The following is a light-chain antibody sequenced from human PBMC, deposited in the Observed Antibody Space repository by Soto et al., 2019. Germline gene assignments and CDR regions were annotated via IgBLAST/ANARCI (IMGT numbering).Light chain of an antibody. CDR1: QSFNSY. Sequence: EKVRTQSPATMSMSPGERATLSCRATQSFNSYLAWYQQIRGQAHRLLIYGASTRATGIPPRFSGSGSGTEFTLTISSLQSEDFAVYYCHQYTKWTSWTFGQGTKGEIQ. CDR3: HQYTKWTSWT. CDR2: GAS. V-gene: IGKV3-15*01. J-gene: IGKJ1*01.